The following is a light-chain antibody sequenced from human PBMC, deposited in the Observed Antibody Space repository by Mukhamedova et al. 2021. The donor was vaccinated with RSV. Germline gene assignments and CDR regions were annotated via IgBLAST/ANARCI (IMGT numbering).Light chain of an antibody. CDR3: QQHLNSIT. V-gene: IGKV3-11*01. J-gene: IGKJ5*01. CDR2: DAI. Sequence: PRLLMYDAIKRAISIPARFSGSGSGTDFTLTIDTLAPEDFAVYYCQQHLNSITFGQGTRLEVK.